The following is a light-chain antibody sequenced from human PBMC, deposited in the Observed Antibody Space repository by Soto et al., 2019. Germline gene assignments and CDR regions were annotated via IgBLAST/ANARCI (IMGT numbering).Light chain of an antibody. V-gene: IGKV1-39*01. Sequence: DIQMTQSPSSLSASLGDRVTITCRASQDVTTYLNWYQHKPGKDPKRLIYYGASFRSGVTSRFSGSRACRNDTLAIISRQPEEVLTVYYQQTYSTPETFGQGTKVDIK. CDR1: QDVTTY. CDR3: QQTYSTPET. CDR2: YGA. J-gene: IGKJ1*01.